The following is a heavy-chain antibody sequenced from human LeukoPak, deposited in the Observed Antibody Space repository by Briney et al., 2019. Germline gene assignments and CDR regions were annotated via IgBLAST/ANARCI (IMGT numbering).Heavy chain of an antibody. V-gene: IGHV1-69*05. J-gene: IGHJ4*02. CDR3: ARGLITAADLYYFDF. Sequence: SVKVPCKASGLTFSSYAFTWVRQAPGQGLEWMGSVIPLFASTKYAQRFQGRVTITTDESTNTAYMELNSLRSEDTAVYYCARGLITAADLYYFDFWGQGTLVTVSS. D-gene: IGHD6-13*01. CDR2: VIPLFAST. CDR1: GLTFSSYA.